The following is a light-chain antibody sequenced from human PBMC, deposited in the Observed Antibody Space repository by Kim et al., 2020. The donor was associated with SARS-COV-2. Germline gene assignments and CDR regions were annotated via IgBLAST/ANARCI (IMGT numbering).Light chain of an antibody. V-gene: IGLV1-47*01. CDR2: RNN. CDR3: VAWDDSLSGWV. CDR1: SSNIGSNY. J-gene: IGLJ3*02. Sequence: GQRVTISCSGSSSNIGSNYVYWYQQLPGTAPKLLISRNNQRPSGVPDRFSGSKSGTSASLAISGLRSEDEADYYCVAWDDSLSGWVFGGGTQLTVL.